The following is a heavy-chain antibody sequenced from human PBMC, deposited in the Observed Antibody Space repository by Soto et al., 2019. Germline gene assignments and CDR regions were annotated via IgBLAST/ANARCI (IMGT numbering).Heavy chain of an antibody. CDR3: ARHCSGGSCYSYYSDY. V-gene: IGHV4-39*01. Sequence: QLQLQESGPGLVKPSETLSLTCTVSGGSISSSSYYWGWIRQPPGKGLEWIGSIYYSGSTYYNPSLKSRVTISVDTSKNQFSLKLSSVTAADTAVYYCARHCSGGSCYSYYSDYWGQGTLVTVSS. CDR2: IYYSGST. J-gene: IGHJ4*02. D-gene: IGHD2-15*01. CDR1: GGSISSSSYY.